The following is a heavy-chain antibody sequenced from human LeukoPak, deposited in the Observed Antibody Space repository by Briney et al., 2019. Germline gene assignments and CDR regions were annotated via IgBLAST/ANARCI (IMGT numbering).Heavy chain of an antibody. CDR2: IIPIFGTA. V-gene: IGHV1-69*05. CDR3: ARDLAPSGSYPDY. Sequence: SVKVSCKASGGTFSSYAISWVRQAPGQGLEWMGRIIPIFGTANYAQKFQGRVTITTDESASTAYMELSSLRSEDTAVYYCARDLAPSGSYPDYWGQGTLVTVSS. D-gene: IGHD1-26*01. CDR1: GGTFSSYA. J-gene: IGHJ4*02.